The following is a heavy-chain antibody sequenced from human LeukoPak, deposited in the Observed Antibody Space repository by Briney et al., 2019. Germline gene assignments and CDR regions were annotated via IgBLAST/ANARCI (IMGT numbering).Heavy chain of an antibody. CDR1: FTXXY. J-gene: IGHJ4*02. V-gene: IGHV1-69*05. CDR2: IIPIFGTA. Sequence: FTXXYMHWVRQAPGQGREWMGGIIPIFGTANYAQKFQGRVTITTDKSTSTAYMELSRLRSEDRAVDYCERXXXLXXVXFDYWGXGXLVTVSS. CDR3: ERXXXLXXVXFDY.